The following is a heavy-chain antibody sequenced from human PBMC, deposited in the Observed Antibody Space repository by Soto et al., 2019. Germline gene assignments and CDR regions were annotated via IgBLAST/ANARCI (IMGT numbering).Heavy chain of an antibody. CDR3: ARGSIAARHYYYYYMDV. V-gene: IGHV3-20*01. Sequence: GGSLRLSCAASGFTFDDNGMSWVRQAPGKGLEWVSGINWNGGSTGYADSVKGRFTISRDNAKNSLYLQMNSLRAEDTALYHCARGSIAARHYYYYYMDVWGKGATVTVSS. CDR2: INWNGGST. D-gene: IGHD6-6*01. J-gene: IGHJ6*03. CDR1: GFTFDDNG.